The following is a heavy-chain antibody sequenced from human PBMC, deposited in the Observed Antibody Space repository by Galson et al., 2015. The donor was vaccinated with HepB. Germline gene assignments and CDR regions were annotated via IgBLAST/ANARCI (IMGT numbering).Heavy chain of an antibody. CDR3: ARDRPRQLGAVATNIYYYYYGMDV. V-gene: IGHV1-18*04. J-gene: IGHJ6*02. CDR2: ISAYNGNT. CDR1: GYTFTSYG. D-gene: IGHD5-12*01. Sequence: SVKVSCKASGYTFTSYGISWVRQAPGQGLEWMGWISAYNGNTNYAQKLQGRVTMTTDTSTSTAYMELRSLRSDDTAVYYCARDRPRQLGAVATNIYYYYYGMDVWGQGTTVTVSS.